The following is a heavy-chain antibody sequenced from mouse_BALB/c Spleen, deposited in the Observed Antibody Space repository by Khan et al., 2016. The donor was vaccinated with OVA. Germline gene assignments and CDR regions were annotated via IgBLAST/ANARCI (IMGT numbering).Heavy chain of an antibody. CDR3: ARSPYGNFAY. Sequence: EVNLVESGGGLVKPGGSLKLSCAASGFTFSTYAMSWIRQTPEKRLEWVATINSDGDYTYYPDSVTGRFTISRDNAKNTLYLQMSSLRSEDTAMYYCARSPYGNFAYWGHGTLVTVSA. CDR2: INSDGDYT. V-gene: IGHV5-9-3*01. D-gene: IGHD2-1*01. CDR1: GFTFSTYA. J-gene: IGHJ3*01.